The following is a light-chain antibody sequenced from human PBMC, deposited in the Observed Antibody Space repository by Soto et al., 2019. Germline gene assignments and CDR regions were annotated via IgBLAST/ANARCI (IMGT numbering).Light chain of an antibody. CDR1: HSLSNSSY. J-gene: IGKJ1*01. Sequence: IVLTPSSGTLSLSPGERATLSCRASHSLSNSSYFAWYQQKPGQAPRLLIYGASSRATGIPDRFSRSGSGTDFTLTITRLEPEDFAVYYCHQYGISPPWTFGQGTKVDIK. CDR3: HQYGISPPWT. CDR2: GAS. V-gene: IGKV3-20*01.